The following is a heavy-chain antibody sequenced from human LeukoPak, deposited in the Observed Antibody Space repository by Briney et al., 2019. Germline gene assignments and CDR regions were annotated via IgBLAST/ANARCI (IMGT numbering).Heavy chain of an antibody. CDR2: IRYDGSNK. CDR1: GFIFSSNA. CDR3: ARGRDSSSSYPGY. D-gene: IGHD6-6*01. V-gene: IGHV3-30*02. J-gene: IGHJ4*02. Sequence: TGGSLRLSCAASGFIFSSNAMHWVRQAPGKGLEWVAFIRYDGSNKDYADSVKGRFTISRDNVKNSLYLQMNSLRAEDTAVYYCARGRDSSSSYPGYWGQGTLVTVSS.